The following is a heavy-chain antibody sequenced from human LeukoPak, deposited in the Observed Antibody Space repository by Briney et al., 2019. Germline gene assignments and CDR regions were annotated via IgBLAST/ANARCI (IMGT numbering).Heavy chain of an antibody. Sequence: GGSLRLSCSASGFTFSSYAMHWVRQAPGKGLEYVSAISSNGGSTYYADSVKGRFTISRDNAKNSLYLQMNSLRAEDTAVYYCARERPDNDYWGQGTLVTVSS. D-gene: IGHD1-1*01. CDR2: ISSNGGST. V-gene: IGHV3-64*04. CDR3: ARERPDNDY. CDR1: GFTFSSYA. J-gene: IGHJ4*02.